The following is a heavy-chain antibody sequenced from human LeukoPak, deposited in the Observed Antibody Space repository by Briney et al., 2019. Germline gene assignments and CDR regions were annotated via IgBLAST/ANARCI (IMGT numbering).Heavy chain of an antibody. Sequence: ASVKVSCKASGSTFTGYYMHWVRQAPGQGLEWMGWINPNSGATNYAQKFQDRVTMTRDTSISTAYMDLSRLRSDDTAVYYCARDIGSGWSHYWGQGTLLTVSS. J-gene: IGHJ4*02. CDR1: GSTFTGYY. CDR3: ARDIGSGWSHY. V-gene: IGHV1-2*02. D-gene: IGHD6-19*01. CDR2: INPNSGAT.